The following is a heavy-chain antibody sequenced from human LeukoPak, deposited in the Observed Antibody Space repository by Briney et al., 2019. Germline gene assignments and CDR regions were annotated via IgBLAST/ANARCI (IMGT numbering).Heavy chain of an antibody. CDR2: ISHDGSKR. CDR3: AQDRGGPY. CDR1: TFTFSSYN. Sequence: QPGGSPRLSCAASTFTFSSYNMHWVRQAPGKGLEWVTVISHDGSKRYYADSVKGRFTISRDNSKNTLYLQMNSLRAEDTAVYYCAQDRGGPYWGQGTLVTVSS. J-gene: IGHJ4*02. D-gene: IGHD3-10*01. V-gene: IGHV3-30*04.